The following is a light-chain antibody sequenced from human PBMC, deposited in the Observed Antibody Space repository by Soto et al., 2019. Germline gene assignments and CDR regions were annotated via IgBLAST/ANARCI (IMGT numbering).Light chain of an antibody. CDR2: RVS. CDR1: QSLAYRDGNTY. CDR3: MQGTHLYT. V-gene: IGKV2-30*01. Sequence: DVVMTQSPLSLPVTLGQPASISCSSSQSLAYRDGNTYLSWFQQRPGQSPRRLIYRVSNRDSGVPDRFSGSGSGTDFTLKISRVEAEDVGIYYCMQGTHLYTFGQGTKLEIK. J-gene: IGKJ2*01.